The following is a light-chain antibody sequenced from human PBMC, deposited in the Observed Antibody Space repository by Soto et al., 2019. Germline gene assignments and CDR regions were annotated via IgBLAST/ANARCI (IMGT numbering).Light chain of an antibody. J-gene: IGKJ3*01. CDR1: QSVSGRY. CDR3: QQYESSPHN. V-gene: IGKV3-20*01. Sequence: EIVLTQSPGTLSLSPGERATLSCRASQSVSGRYLAWYQQKPGQAPRLRIEGASSRAAGIPDRFSGSESGPDFTLTISRVEPEDFAVYYCQQYESSPHNFGPGTRVEI. CDR2: GAS.